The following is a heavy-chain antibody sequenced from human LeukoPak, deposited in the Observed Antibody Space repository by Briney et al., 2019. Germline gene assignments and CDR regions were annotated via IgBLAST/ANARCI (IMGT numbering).Heavy chain of an antibody. Sequence: ASVKVSCKASGYTFTSYGISWVRQAPGQGLEWMGWISAYNGNTNYAQKLQGRVTMTIDTSTSTAYMELRSLRSDDTAVYYCARRGSSSWYNWFDPWGQGTLVTVSS. CDR2: ISAYNGNT. D-gene: IGHD6-13*01. J-gene: IGHJ5*02. CDR3: ARRGSSSWYNWFDP. V-gene: IGHV1-18*01. CDR1: GYTFTSYG.